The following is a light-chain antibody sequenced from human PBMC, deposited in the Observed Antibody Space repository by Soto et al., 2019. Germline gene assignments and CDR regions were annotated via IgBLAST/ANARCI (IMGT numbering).Light chain of an antibody. CDR1: QTITYY. CDR2: GAS. CDR3: QQSYITPLT. J-gene: IGKJ4*01. Sequence: DIQMTQSPSSLSASVGDRVTITCRASQTITYYLNWYQQKPGKAPKLLIYGASSLQSGVPSRFSGRGSGTDFTLTITSLQLEDLATYYCQQSYITPLTCGGGTKVEI. V-gene: IGKV1-39*01.